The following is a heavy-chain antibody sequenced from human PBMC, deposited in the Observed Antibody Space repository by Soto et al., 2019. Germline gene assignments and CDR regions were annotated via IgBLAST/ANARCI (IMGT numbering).Heavy chain of an antibody. D-gene: IGHD1-1*01. J-gene: IGHJ4*02. CDR2: ISGGSDIT. V-gene: IGHV3-23*01. Sequence: EVQLLESGGGLVQPGGSLRLSCAASGFTFSNYAMTWVRQAPGKGLECVSAISGGSDITYYADSVKGRFTISRDNSKNTLYLQMNSLRADDTAVYYCAKGTANAGRVYDYWGQGTLVTVSS. CDR3: AKGTANAGRVYDY. CDR1: GFTFSNYA.